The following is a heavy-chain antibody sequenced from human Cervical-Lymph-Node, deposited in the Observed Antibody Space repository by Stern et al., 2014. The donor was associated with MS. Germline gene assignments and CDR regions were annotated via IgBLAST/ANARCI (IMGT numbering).Heavy chain of an antibody. D-gene: IGHD2-21*02. J-gene: IGHJ4*02. Sequence: VTLRESGPALVKPTQTLTLTCTFSGFSLSTSGVCVSWLRPPPGTALECLTLIDWYDDIYYSPSLKTRLTLSKDTSKNQVVLTMTNMDPVDTATYYCARGDCFSYYFDDWGQGTLVTVSS. CDR1: GFSLSTSGVC. V-gene: IGHV2-70*01. CDR2: IDWYDDI. CDR3: ARGDCFSYYFDD.